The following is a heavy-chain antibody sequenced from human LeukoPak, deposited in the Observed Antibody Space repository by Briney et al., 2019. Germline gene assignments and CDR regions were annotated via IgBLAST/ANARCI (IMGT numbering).Heavy chain of an antibody. D-gene: IGHD3-10*01. CDR3: AKDRGFGVFFQYYFDY. CDR2: ISYDGSNK. Sequence: GGSLRLSCAASGFTFSSYGMHWVRQAPGKGLEWVAVISYDGSNKYYADSVKGRFTISRDNSKNTLYVQMNSLRAEDTAVYYCAKDRGFGVFFQYYFDYWGQGTLVTVSS. CDR1: GFTFSSYG. J-gene: IGHJ4*02. V-gene: IGHV3-30*18.